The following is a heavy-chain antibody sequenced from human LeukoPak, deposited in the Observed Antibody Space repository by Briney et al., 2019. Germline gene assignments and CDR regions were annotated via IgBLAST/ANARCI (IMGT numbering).Heavy chain of an antibody. Sequence: GGSLRLSCAASGFTFSSYAMHWVRQAPGKGLEWVAVISYDGSNKYYADSVKGRFTISRDNSKNTLYLQMNSLRAEDTAVYYCARGAYCGGDCPPDLFDYWGQGTLVTVSS. CDR3: ARGAYCGGDCPPDLFDY. V-gene: IGHV3-30*04. J-gene: IGHJ4*02. D-gene: IGHD2-21*02. CDR1: GFTFSSYA. CDR2: ISYDGSNK.